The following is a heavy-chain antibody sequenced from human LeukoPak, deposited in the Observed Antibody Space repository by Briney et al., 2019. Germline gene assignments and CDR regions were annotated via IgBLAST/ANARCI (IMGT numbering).Heavy chain of an antibody. Sequence: GGSLRLSCAASGFTFSSFGMHWVRQAPGKGLEWVALIWYDGIEKPYADSVKGRFTISRDNSKNTLYLQMNSLRAEDTAVYYCARPSSSSGWSEFDSWGQGTLVTVSS. D-gene: IGHD6-19*01. CDR1: GFTFSSFG. V-gene: IGHV3-33*01. J-gene: IGHJ4*02. CDR3: ARPSSSSGWSEFDS. CDR2: IWYDGIEK.